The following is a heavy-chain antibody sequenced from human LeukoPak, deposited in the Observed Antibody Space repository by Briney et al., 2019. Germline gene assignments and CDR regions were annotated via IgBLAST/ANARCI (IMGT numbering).Heavy chain of an antibody. V-gene: IGHV3-30*02. J-gene: IGHJ6*03. Sequence: GGSLRLSCAASGFTFSIYGVHWVRQAPGKGLEWVTFIHYDGSDIYYADSVKGRFTISRDNSKNTLYLQMNSLRPEDTAVYYCARDADSDYYYYMDVWGKGTTVTVSS. CDR1: GFTFSIYG. CDR2: IHYDGSDI. CDR3: ARDADSDYYYYMDV.